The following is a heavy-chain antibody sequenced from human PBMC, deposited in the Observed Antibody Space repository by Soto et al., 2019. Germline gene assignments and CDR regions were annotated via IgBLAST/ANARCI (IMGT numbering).Heavy chain of an antibody. V-gene: IGHV3-7*01. Sequence: EAQLVESGGGLVQPGGSLRLSCAASGFTFTNYWMSWGRQAPGKGLEWVANIKQAGSEKYYADSAKGRFIISRDNAKTSLYLQMNSLRAEDTAVYYCARDMGVFWSGYPEGGFDYWGQGTPVTVSS. CDR2: IKQAGSEK. CDR3: ARDMGVFWSGYPEGGFDY. CDR1: GFTFTNYW. D-gene: IGHD3-3*01. J-gene: IGHJ4*02.